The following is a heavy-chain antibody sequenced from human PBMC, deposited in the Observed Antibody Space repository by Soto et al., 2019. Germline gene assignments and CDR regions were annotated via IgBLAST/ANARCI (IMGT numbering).Heavy chain of an antibody. Sequence: ASVKVSCKASGYTFTSYAMHWVRQAPGQRLEWMGWINAGNGNTKYSQKFQGRVTMTRNTSISTAYMELSSLRSEDTAVYYCARGLAYYDYVWGSYRQWYYYYGMDVWGQGTTVTVSS. D-gene: IGHD3-16*02. CDR2: INAGNGNT. CDR3: ARGLAYYDYVWGSYRQWYYYYGMDV. V-gene: IGHV1-3*01. CDR1: GYTFTSYA. J-gene: IGHJ6*02.